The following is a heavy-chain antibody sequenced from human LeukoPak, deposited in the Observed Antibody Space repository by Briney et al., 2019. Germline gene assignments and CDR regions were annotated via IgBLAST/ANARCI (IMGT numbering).Heavy chain of an antibody. J-gene: IGHJ3*02. D-gene: IGHD1-26*01. CDR2: ISDYTGNT. CDR3: ARDRTMGATTPRDAFDI. Sequence: ASVKVSCKASGYTFTSYGISWVRQAPGQGLEWMGWISDYTGNTNYAQDLQGRVTMTTDTATSTAYMELRSLRSDDTAVYYCARDRTMGATTPRDAFDIWGQGTMVTVSS. CDR1: GYTFTSYG. V-gene: IGHV1-18*01.